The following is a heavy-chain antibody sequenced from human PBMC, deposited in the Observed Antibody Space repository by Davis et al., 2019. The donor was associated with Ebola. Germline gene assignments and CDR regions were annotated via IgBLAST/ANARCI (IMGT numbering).Heavy chain of an antibody. Sequence: GESLKISCAASGFTFSSYAMHWVRQAPGKGLEWVAVISYDGSNKYYADSVKGRFTISRDNSKNTLYLQMNNLRDEDTAVYYCARAAYCSGGSCYFYGMDVWGKGTTVTVSS. D-gene: IGHD2-15*01. CDR3: ARAAYCSGGSCYFYGMDV. CDR1: GFTFSSYA. J-gene: IGHJ6*04. V-gene: IGHV3-30-3*01. CDR2: ISYDGSNK.